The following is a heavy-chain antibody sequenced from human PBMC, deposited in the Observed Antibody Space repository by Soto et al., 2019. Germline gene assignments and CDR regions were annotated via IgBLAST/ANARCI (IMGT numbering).Heavy chain of an antibody. V-gene: IGHV1-69*06. Sequence: QVQLVQSGAEVKKSGSSVKVSCKAHGETCRRDVISWVRQAPGQGLEWLGGITPMSGTTDYAQKFQGRVTISADKSTGTAYFEVSSLTFDDTGVYYCARGVSMAGRPGFFHHWGQGSLVTVSS. J-gene: IGHJ1*01. CDR2: ITPMSGTT. CDR1: GETCRRDV. D-gene: IGHD6-6*01. CDR3: ARGVSMAGRPGFFHH.